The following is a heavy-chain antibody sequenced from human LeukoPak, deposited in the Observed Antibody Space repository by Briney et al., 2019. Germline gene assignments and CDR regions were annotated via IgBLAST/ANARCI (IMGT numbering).Heavy chain of an antibody. Sequence: QAGGSLRLSCAASGFTFSSYAMSWVRQAPGKGLEWVSAISGSGGSTYYADSVKGRFTISRDNSKNTLYLQMNSLRAEDTAVYYCAKCRKRGSAPDYYFDYWGQGTLVTVSS. D-gene: IGHD3-16*01. J-gene: IGHJ4*02. CDR3: AKCRKRGSAPDYYFDY. CDR1: GFTFSSYA. CDR2: ISGSGGST. V-gene: IGHV3-23*01.